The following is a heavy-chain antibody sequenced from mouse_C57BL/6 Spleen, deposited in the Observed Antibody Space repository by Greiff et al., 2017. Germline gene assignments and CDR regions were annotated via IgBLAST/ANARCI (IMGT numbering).Heavy chain of an antibody. CDR1: GFDIKNSY. J-gene: IGHJ4*01. V-gene: IGHV14-3*01. D-gene: IGHD2-13*01. Sequence: VQLQQSGAELVKPGASVKLSCTASGFDIKNSYMHWVKQRPEQGLEWIGRIDPADGDTKYAPKFQGKATLTADTSSTTAYLQLSSLTSEDTAVYYCGGRIGDCMDYWGQGTSVTVSS. CDR2: IDPADGDT. CDR3: GGRIGDCMDY.